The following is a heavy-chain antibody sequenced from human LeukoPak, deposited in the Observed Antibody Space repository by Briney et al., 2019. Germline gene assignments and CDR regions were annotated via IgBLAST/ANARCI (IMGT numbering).Heavy chain of an antibody. CDR3: AKDHEWELFNTWFDY. V-gene: IGHV3-23*01. Sequence: GGSLRLSCAASGFTFSSYAMSWVRQAPGKGLEWVSAISGSGGSTYYADSVKGRFTISRDNSKNTLYLQMNSLRAEDTAVYYCAKDHEWELFNTWFDYWGQGTLVTVSS. CDR2: ISGSGGST. CDR1: GFTFSSYA. D-gene: IGHD1-26*01. J-gene: IGHJ4*02.